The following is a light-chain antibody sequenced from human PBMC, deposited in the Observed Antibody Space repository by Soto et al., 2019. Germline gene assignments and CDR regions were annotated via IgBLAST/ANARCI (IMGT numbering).Light chain of an antibody. CDR3: QQFLSYPIT. CDR2: DAS. V-gene: IGKV1-13*02. Sequence: AIQFTQSPSSLSASVGDRVTITCRASQDIRGALAWYQQSPGKPPKLLIYDASTLESVVPSRFSGSSSGTHFTLPISSLQPEDLATYYCQQFLSYPITFGQGTRLEIK. J-gene: IGKJ5*01. CDR1: QDIRGA.